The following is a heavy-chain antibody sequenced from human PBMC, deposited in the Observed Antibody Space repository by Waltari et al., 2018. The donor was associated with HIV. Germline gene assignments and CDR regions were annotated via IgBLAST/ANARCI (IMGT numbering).Heavy chain of an antibody. D-gene: IGHD6-13*01. CDR3: ARDPMTYSSSRANDDY. Sequence: SSSYIYYADSVKGRFTISRDNAKNSLYLQMNSLRAEDTAVYYCARDPMTYSSSRANDDYWGQGTLVTVSS. CDR2: SSSYI. J-gene: IGHJ4*02. V-gene: IGHV3-21*01.